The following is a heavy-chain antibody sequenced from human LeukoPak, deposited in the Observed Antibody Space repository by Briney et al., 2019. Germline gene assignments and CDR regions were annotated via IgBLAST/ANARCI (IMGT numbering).Heavy chain of an antibody. V-gene: IGHV3-21*01. D-gene: IGHD3-22*01. CDR1: GFTFSSYS. Sequence: GGSLRLSCAASGFTFSSYSMNWVRQAPGKGLEWVSSISSSSSYIYYADSVKGRFTISRDNAKNSLYLQMNSLRAEDTAVYYCASYDSSGYPPIDAFDIWGQGTMVTVSS. J-gene: IGHJ3*02. CDR2: ISSSSSYI. CDR3: ASYDSSGYPPIDAFDI.